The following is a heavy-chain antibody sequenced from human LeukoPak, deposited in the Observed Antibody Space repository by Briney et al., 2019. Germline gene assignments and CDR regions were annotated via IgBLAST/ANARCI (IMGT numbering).Heavy chain of an antibody. CDR1: GGSISSYY. J-gene: IGHJ6*02. D-gene: IGHD1-14*01. CDR2: IYYSGST. Sequence: SETLSLTCTVSGGSISSYYWSWIRQPPGKGLEWIGYIYYSGSTNYNPSLKSRVTISVDTSKNQSSLKLSSVTAADTAVYYCARAFNPERDYYGMDVWGQGTTVTVSS. CDR3: ARAFNPERDYYGMDV. V-gene: IGHV4-59*01.